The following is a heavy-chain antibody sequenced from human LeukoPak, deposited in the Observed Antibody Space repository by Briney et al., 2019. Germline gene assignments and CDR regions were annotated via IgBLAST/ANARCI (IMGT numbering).Heavy chain of an antibody. Sequence: PSETLSLTCAVYGGSFSGYYWSWIRQPPGKGLEWIGYIYYSGSTNYNPSLKSRVTISVDTSKNQFSLKLSSVTAADTAVYYCARVGGGSYSYFDYWGQGTLVTVSS. CDR3: ARVGGGSYSYFDY. V-gene: IGHV4-59*01. CDR1: GGSFSGYY. J-gene: IGHJ4*02. D-gene: IGHD1-26*01. CDR2: IYYSGST.